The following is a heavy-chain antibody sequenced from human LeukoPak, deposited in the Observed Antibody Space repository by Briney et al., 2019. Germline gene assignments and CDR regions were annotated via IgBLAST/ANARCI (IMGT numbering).Heavy chain of an antibody. CDR3: AKSGASGTTLGYFDY. Sequence: PGGSLRLSCAGSGFTATTNYMSWVRQAPGKGLEWVSVIYSSGSTYYADSVKGRFTISRDNSKNTLYLQMNSLRAEDTAVYYCAKSGASGTTLGYFDYWGQGTLVTVSS. D-gene: IGHD1-7*01. CDR2: IYSSGST. J-gene: IGHJ4*02. CDR1: GFTATTNY. V-gene: IGHV3-53*01.